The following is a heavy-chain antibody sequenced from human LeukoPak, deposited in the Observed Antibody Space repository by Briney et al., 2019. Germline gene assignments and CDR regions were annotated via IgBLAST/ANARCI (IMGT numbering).Heavy chain of an antibody. CDR3: ARNAAVATSRSWFDP. CDR2: IYYSGST. D-gene: IGHD6-19*01. J-gene: IGHJ5*02. CDR1: GGSFSSYY. Sequence: SETLSLTCAVYGGSFSSYYWSWIRQPPGKGLEWIGYIYYSGSTNYNPSLQSRVTISVDTSKNQFSLKLSSVTAADTAVYYCARNAAVATSRSWFDPWGQGTLVTVSS. V-gene: IGHV4-59*08.